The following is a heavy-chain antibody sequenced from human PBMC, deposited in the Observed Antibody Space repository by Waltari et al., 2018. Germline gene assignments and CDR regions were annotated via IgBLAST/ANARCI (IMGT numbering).Heavy chain of an antibody. V-gene: IGHV3-7*01. CDR3: AINQY. Sequence: EVQLGESGGGLVQPGGSLRLSCVVSGINFSNYWMNWVRQAPGKGLEWVANIKPDGSEKYYVDSVKGRLPISRDNAKNSLFLQMNSLSVDDTGVYYCAINQYWGQGTLVTVSS. CDR1: GINFSNYW. J-gene: IGHJ4*02. CDR2: IKPDGSEK.